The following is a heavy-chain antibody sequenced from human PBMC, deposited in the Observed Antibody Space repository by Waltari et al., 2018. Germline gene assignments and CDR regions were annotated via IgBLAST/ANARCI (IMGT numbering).Heavy chain of an antibody. J-gene: IGHJ4*02. CDR2: VRPDNSDT. CDR1: GYSFNNYW. CDR3: ARHTEDDNGDD. D-gene: IGHD1-1*01. V-gene: IGHV5-51*01. Sequence: QLVQSGTEVKKPGESLKISCKTSGYSFNNYWIGWVRQRPGKGLEWMGIVRPDNSDTRYSPSFRGQVTISADKSISIAYLQWSSLKASDTAIYYCARHTEDDNGDDWGQGTLVTVSS.